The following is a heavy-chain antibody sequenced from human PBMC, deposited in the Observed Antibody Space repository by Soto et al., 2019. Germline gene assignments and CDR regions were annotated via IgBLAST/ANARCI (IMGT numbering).Heavy chain of an antibody. J-gene: IGHJ5*02. V-gene: IGHV4-61*01. CDR3: SRGPPRVHWFDP. Sequence: PSETLSLTGTVSGAYVSSGTYYWSWIRQTPGKGLEWIGDIYFSGSTKYNPSLQSRVTISVDTSNNQFSLKLSSVTAADTAVYFCSRGPPRVHWFDPWGQGTLVTVSS. CDR1: GAYVSSGTYY. CDR2: IYFSGST.